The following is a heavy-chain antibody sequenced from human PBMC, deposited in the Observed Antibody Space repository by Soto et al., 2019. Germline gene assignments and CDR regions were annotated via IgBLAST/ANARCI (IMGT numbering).Heavy chain of an antibody. J-gene: IGHJ4*02. Sequence: QVQLVESGGGVVQPGRSLRLSCAASGFSFSISPMHWVRQAPGKGPEWVAIISYDGTNKFYAASVKGRFTFSRDNTKSTRYLQVDSQSPEEAAVYYRARDPTTSGGQHWAFNYFNSWGQGALGTVSS. CDR1: GFSFSISP. V-gene: IGHV3-30-3*01. CDR3: ARDPTTSGGQHWAFNYFNS. D-gene: IGHD7-27*01. CDR2: ISYDGTNK.